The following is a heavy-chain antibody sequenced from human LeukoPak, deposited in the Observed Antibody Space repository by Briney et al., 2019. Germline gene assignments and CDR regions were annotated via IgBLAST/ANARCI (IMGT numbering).Heavy chain of an antibody. V-gene: IGHV3-30-3*01. Sequence: PGGSLRLSCAASGFTFSSCAMHWVRQAPVKGLEWVSVISYDGSNKYYADSVKGRFTISRDNSKNTLYLQMNSLRAEDTAVYYCASDNTVVPAATHASDYWGQGTLVTVSS. J-gene: IGHJ4*02. CDR3: ASDNTVVPAATHASDY. CDR2: ISYDGSNK. D-gene: IGHD2-2*01. CDR1: GFTFSSCA.